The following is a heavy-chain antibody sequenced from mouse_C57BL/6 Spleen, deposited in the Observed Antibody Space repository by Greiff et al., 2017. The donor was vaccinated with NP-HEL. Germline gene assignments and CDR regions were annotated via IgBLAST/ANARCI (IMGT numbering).Heavy chain of an antibody. CDR3: ARFYYGNYWYFDV. D-gene: IGHD2-1*01. J-gene: IGHJ1*03. CDR2: ISYDGSN. Sequence: EVKLMESGPGLVKPSQSLSLTCSVTGYSITSGYYWNWIRQFPGNKLEWMGYISYDGSNNYNPSLKNRISITRDTSKNQFFLKLNSVTTEDTATYYCARFYYGNYWYFDVWGTGTTVTVSS. V-gene: IGHV3-6*01. CDR1: GYSITSGYY.